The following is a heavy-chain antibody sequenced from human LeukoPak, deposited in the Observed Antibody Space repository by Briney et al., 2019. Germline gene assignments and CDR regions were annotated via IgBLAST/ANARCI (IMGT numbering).Heavy chain of an antibody. CDR3: ARGNGYNLGTFDY. CDR1: IGSINNGDYY. J-gene: IGHJ4*02. CDR2: IYFTGAA. V-gene: IGHV4-30-4*01. D-gene: IGHD5-24*01. Sequence: PSETLSLTCTVSIGSINNGDYYWSWIRQSPGKGLEWIGYIYFTGAAYYNPSLKSRVLISVNTSTNQFSLRVTSMTAADTAVYYCARGNGYNLGTFDYWGQGTLATVSS.